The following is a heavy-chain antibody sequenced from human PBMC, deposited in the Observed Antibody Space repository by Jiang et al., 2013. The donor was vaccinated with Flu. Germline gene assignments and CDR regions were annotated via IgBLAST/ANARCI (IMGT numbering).Heavy chain of an antibody. J-gene: IGHJ4*02. D-gene: IGHD2-15*01. V-gene: IGHV6-1*01. CDR3: ARGAVVVVAATPFDY. CDR2: TYYRSKWYN. Sequence: QTLSLTCAISGDSVSSNSAAWNWIRQSPSRGLEWLERTYYRSKWYNDYAVSVKSRITINPDTSKNQFSLQLNSVTPEDTAVYYCARGAVVVVAATPFDYWGQGTLVTVSS. CDR1: GDSVSSNSAA.